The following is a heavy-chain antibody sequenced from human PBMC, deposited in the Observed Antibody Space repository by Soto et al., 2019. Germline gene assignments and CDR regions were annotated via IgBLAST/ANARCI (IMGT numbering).Heavy chain of an antibody. Sequence: SVKVSCKASGGTFSSYTISWVRQAPGQGLEWMGRIIPILGIANYAQKFQGRVTITADKSTSTAYMELSSLRSEDTAVYYCARELRRYYYYYYMDVWGKGTTVTVS. CDR2: IIPILGIA. CDR3: ARELRRYYYYYYMDV. CDR1: GGTFSSYT. J-gene: IGHJ6*03. V-gene: IGHV1-69*04. D-gene: IGHD5-12*01.